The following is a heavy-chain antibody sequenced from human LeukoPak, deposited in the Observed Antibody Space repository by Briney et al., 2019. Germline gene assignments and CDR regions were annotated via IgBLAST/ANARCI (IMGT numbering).Heavy chain of an antibody. J-gene: IGHJ4*02. CDR1: GFTFSSYS. CDR2: ISSSSSYI. CDR3: ARVVGYCSSTSCQNFDY. D-gene: IGHD2-2*01. Sequence: GGSLRLSCAASGFTFSSYSMNWVRQAPGKGLEWVSSISSSSSYIYYADSVEGRFTISRDNAKNSLYLQMNSLRAEDTAVYYCARVVGYCSSTSCQNFDYWGQGTLVTVSS. V-gene: IGHV3-21*01.